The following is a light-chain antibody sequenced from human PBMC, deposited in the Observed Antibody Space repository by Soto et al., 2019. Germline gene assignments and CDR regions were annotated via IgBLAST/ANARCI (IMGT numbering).Light chain of an antibody. V-gene: IGLV2-8*01. CDR2: EVS. J-gene: IGLJ1*01. CDR3: SSYAGSHTFNV. CDR1: SSDVGGYNY. Sequence: QSALTQPPSAPGSPGQSVTISCTGTSSDVGGYNYVSWYQQHPVKAPKLMIYEVSKRPSGVPDRCSGSKSGNTASLTVSGLQAEDEADYYGSSYAGSHTFNVFGTGTKVTVL.